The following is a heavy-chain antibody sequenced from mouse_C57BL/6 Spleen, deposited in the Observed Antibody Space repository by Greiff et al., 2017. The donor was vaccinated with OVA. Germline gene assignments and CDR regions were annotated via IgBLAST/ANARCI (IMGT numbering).Heavy chain of an antibody. V-gene: IGHV1-50*01. CDR2: IDPSDSCT. CDR3: ARFYYGSSYYAMDY. J-gene: IGHJ4*01. CDR1: GYTFTSYW. Sequence: VQLQQPGAELVKPGASVKLSCKASGYTFTSYWLQWVKQRPGQGLEWIGEIDPSDSCTNYNQKFKGKATLTVDTSSSTAYMPLSSLTSEDSAVYYCARFYYGSSYYAMDYWGQGTSVTVSS. D-gene: IGHD1-1*01.